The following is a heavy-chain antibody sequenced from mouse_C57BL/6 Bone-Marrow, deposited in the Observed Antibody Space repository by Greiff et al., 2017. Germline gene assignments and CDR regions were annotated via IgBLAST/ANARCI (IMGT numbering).Heavy chain of an antibody. CDR3: ARTNWDGIAY. V-gene: IGHV5-4*03. D-gene: IGHD4-1*01. CDR1: GFTFSSYA. CDR2: ISDGGSYT. Sequence: DVKLVESGGGLVKPGGSLKLSCAASGFTFSSYAMSWVRQTPEKRLEWVATISDGGSYTYYPDNVKGRFTISRDNAKNNVYLQMSHLKSEDTAMYYCARTNWDGIAYWGQGTLVTVSA. J-gene: IGHJ3*01.